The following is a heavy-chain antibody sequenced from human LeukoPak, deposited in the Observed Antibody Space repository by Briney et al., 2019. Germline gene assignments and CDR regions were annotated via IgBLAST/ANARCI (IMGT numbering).Heavy chain of an antibody. D-gene: IGHD3-22*01. CDR3: ARDRGPEYYYDSSGYPPGAFDI. CDR2: INSDGSST. J-gene: IGHJ3*02. CDR1: GVTFSSYW. Sequence: PGGSLRHSRAASGVTFSSYWIHWVRQAPGKGLVWVSRINSDGSSTSYAESVRGRFSISRDNAKNTLYLQMNSLRAEDTAVYYCARDRGPEYYYDSSGYPPGAFDIWGQGTMVTVSS. V-gene: IGHV3-74*01.